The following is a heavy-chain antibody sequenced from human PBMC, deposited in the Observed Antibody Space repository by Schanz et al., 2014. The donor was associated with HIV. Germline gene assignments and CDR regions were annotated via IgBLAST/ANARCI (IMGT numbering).Heavy chain of an antibody. CDR1: GFSFRTHG. CDR2: ISYDGSNK. J-gene: IGHJ3*02. D-gene: IGHD5-18*01. Sequence: QVQLVESGGDVVQPEGSLRLSCEASGFSFRTHGMHWVRQTPSKGLEWVAVISYDGSNKYYADSVKGRFTISRDNSKNTLFLQLNSLRAEDTAVYYCARGAGDTDWGRIWGQGTLVTVSS. V-gene: IGHV3-30*03. CDR3: ARGAGDTDWGRI.